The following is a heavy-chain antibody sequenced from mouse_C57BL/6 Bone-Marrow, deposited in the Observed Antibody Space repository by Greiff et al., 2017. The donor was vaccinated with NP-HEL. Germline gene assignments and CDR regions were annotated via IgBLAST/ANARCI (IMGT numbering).Heavy chain of an antibody. V-gene: IGHV1-52*01. CDR1: GYTFTSYW. J-gene: IGHJ3*01. CDR3: ATGFAY. Sequence: QVHVKQPGAELVRPGSSVKLSCKASGYTFTSYWLHWVKQRPIQGLEWIGNIDPSDSETHYNQKFKDKATLTVDKSSSTAYMQLSSLTSEDSAVYYCATGFAYWGQGTLVTVSA. CDR2: IDPSDSET.